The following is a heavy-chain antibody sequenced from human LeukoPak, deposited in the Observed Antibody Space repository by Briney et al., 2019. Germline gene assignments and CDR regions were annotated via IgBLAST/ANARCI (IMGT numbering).Heavy chain of an antibody. D-gene: IGHD3-10*01. Sequence: SGTLSLTCAVSGGSISSNNWWNRVRQPPGKGLEWIGEIFHSGTTNYKSSLKSRVTMSVDKSKNQFSLEVTSVTAADTAVYYCATSGVGVRGVLEYRGQGILVTVSS. CDR3: ATSGVGVRGVLEY. V-gene: IGHV4-4*02. CDR2: IFHSGTT. CDR1: GGSISSNNW. J-gene: IGHJ4*02.